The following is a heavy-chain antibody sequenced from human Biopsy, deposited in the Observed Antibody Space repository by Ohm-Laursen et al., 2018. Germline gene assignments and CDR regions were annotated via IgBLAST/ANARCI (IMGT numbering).Heavy chain of an antibody. V-gene: IGHV4-61*01. CDR1: GGSINGGSYY. CDR2: IYYSGNT. D-gene: IGHD2/OR15-2a*01. J-gene: IGHJ5*02. Sequence: SETLSLTCAVSGGSINGGSYYWSWLRPPPREGLEWIGYIYYSGNTHYNPSLKSRVTMSIDTSKNQFSLRLSSVTSADTAVYYCAREDYYTWFDPWGQGTLVTVSS. CDR3: AREDYYTWFDP.